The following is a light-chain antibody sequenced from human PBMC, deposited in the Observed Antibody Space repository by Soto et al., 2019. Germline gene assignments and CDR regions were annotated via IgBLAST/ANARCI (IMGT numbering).Light chain of an antibody. J-gene: IGKJ4*01. CDR2: WAS. CDR3: QQYYTLPLT. Sequence: DIVMTQSPDSLAVSLGERATINCNSSQSVLYSSNNKNYLAWYQQKPGQPPKLLIYWASTRESGVPDRFSGSGSGTDFTLTISSLQAADVAFYYCQQYYTLPLTFGGGTKVDIK. V-gene: IGKV4-1*01. CDR1: QSVLYSSNNKNY.